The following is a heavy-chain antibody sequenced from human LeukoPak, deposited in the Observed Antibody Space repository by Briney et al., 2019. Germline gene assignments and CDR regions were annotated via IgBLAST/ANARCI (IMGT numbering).Heavy chain of an antibody. D-gene: IGHD3-3*01. CDR3: AKAKFGVVIISSDFYGMDV. CDR2: ISWNSGSI. J-gene: IGHJ6*02. V-gene: IGHV3-9*01. CDR1: GFTFDDYA. Sequence: GGSLRLSCAASGFTFDDYAMHWVRQAPGKGLEWVSGISWNSGSIGYADSVKGRFTISRDNAKNSLYLQMNSLRAEDTASYYCAKAKFGVVIISSDFYGMDVWGQGTTVTVSS.